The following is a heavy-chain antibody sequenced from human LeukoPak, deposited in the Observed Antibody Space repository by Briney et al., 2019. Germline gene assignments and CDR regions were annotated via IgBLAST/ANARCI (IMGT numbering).Heavy chain of an antibody. CDR1: GFTFSGSA. J-gene: IGHJ4*02. Sequence: GGSLRLSCAASGFTFSGSAMHWVRQASGKGLEWVGRIRSKANSYATAYAASVKGRFTISRDDSKNTAYLQMNSLKTEDTAVYYCTSTLLGYCTNGVCYTFYWGQGTLVRLL. CDR2: IRSKANSYAT. V-gene: IGHV3-73*01. D-gene: IGHD2-8*01. CDR3: TSTLLGYCTNGVCYTFY.